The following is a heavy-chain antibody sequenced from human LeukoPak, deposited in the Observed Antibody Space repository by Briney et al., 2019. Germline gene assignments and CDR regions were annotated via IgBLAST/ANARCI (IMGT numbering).Heavy chain of an antibody. V-gene: IGHV1-8*01. CDR2: MNPNSGNT. CDR1: GYTFTSYD. CDR3: ARGSWSSTSCWYYFDY. D-gene: IGHD2-2*01. Sequence: GASVKVSCKASGYTFTSYDINWVRQATGQGLEWMGWMNPNSGNTGYAQKFQGRVTMTRNTSISTAYMELSSLRSEVTAVYYCARGSWSSTSCWYYFDYWGQGTLVTVSS. J-gene: IGHJ4*02.